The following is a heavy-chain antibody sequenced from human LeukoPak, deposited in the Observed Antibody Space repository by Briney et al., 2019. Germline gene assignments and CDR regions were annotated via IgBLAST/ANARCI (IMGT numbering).Heavy chain of an antibody. D-gene: IGHD4-17*01. CDR2: IYYSGST. V-gene: IGHV4-59*01. Sequence: PSETLSLTCTVSGGSISSYYWSWIRQPPGKGLEWIGYIYYSGSTNYNPSLKSRVTISVDTSKNQFSLKLSSATAADTAVYYCARVIFSGDSNWFDPWGQGTLVTVSS. CDR3: ARVIFSGDSNWFDP. CDR1: GGSISSYY. J-gene: IGHJ5*02.